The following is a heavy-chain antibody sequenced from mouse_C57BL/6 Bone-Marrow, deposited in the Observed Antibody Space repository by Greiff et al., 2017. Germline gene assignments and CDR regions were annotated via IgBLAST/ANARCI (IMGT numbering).Heavy chain of an antibody. J-gene: IGHJ2*01. D-gene: IGHD2-3*01. CDR3: ARVGGYYVTPDY. CDR2: INYDGSST. CDR1: GFTFSDYY. V-gene: IGHV5-16*01. Sequence: DVKLVESEGGLVQPGSSMKLSCTASGFTFSDYYMAWVRQVPEKGLEWVANINYDGSSTYYLDSLKSRFIISRDNAKNILYLQMSSLKSEDTATYYCARVGGYYVTPDYWGQGTTLTVSS.